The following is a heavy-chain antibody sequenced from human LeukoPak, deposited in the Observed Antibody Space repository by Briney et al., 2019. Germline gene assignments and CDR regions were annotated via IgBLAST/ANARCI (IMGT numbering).Heavy chain of an antibody. CDR1: GGFISSGGYY. D-gene: IGHD3-10*01. CDR3: ARVGITRVRGVITWFDP. Sequence: SETLSLTCTVSGGFISSGGYYWSWIRQHPGKGLEWIGYIYYSGSTCYNPSLKSRVTISVDTSKNQFSLKLSSVTAADTAVYYCARVGITRVRGVITWFDPWGQGTLVTVSS. CDR2: IYYSGST. V-gene: IGHV4-31*03. J-gene: IGHJ5*02.